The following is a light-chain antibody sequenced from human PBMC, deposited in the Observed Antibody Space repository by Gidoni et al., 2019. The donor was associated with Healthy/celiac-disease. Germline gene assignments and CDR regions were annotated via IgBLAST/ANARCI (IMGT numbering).Light chain of an antibody. Sequence: DIQMTQSTSSRSAAVGDRVTITCRASQSISSYLNWYQQKPVKAPKLLIYAASSLQSGVPSRFSGSGSGTDFTLTISSLQPEDFATYYCQQSYSTPYTFGQGTKLEIK. J-gene: IGKJ2*01. CDR1: QSISSY. CDR2: AAS. CDR3: QQSYSTPYT. V-gene: IGKV1-39*01.